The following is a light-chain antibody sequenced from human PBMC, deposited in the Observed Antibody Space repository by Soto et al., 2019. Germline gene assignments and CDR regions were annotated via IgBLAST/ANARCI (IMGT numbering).Light chain of an antibody. V-gene: IGKV1-5*01. CDR3: QQYNSYPYT. CDR2: DAS. CDR1: QSISTW. J-gene: IGKJ2*01. Sequence: DIQMTQSPSTVSASVGDAVTITCRASQSISTWLAWYQQKPGKAPNLLIYDASTLESGGPSGFSGSGSGTEFTLTISSLQPDDSATYYCQQYNSYPYTFCQGTKLEIK.